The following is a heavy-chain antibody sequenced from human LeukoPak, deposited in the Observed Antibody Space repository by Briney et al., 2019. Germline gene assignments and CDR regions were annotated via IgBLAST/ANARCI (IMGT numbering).Heavy chain of an antibody. J-gene: IGHJ5*02. V-gene: IGHV1-18*01. Sequence: ASVKVSCKASGYTFTSYGISWVRQAPGQGLEWMGWISAYNGNTNYAQNLQGRLTMTTDTSTSTAYMELRSLKSDDTAVYYCARDYFNFLVVPNWFDPWGQGTLVTVSS. CDR3: ARDYFNFLVVPNWFDP. CDR2: ISAYNGNT. CDR1: GYTFTSYG. D-gene: IGHD3-10*01.